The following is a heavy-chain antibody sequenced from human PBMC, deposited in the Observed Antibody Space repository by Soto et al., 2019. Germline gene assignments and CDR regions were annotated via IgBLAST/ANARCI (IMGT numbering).Heavy chain of an antibody. V-gene: IGHV1-69*01. CDR3: ARDSGATLSSS. CDR1: GGTFSSYR. CDR2: IVPIYRTA. D-gene: IGHD6-13*01. J-gene: IGHJ4*02. Sequence: QVQLVQSGAEVKKPGSSVKVSCKASGGTFSSYRINWVRQAPGQGLEWVGGIVPIYRTADYAQKFQGRVTITADESERTAYMELRSLKSQDTAVYYCARDSGATLSSSWGQGTLVTVSS.